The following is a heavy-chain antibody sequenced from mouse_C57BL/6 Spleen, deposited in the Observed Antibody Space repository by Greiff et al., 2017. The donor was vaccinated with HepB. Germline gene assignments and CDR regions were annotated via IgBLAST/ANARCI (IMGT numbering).Heavy chain of an antibody. J-gene: IGHJ1*03. Sequence: QVQLKQSGAELVRPGSSVKLSCKASGYTFTSYWMHWVKQRPIQGLEWIGNIDPSDSETHYNQKFKDKATLTVDKSSSTAYMQLSSLTSEDSAVYYCARGGDRDWYFDVWGTGTTVTVSS. CDR3: ARGGDRDWYFDV. CDR2: IDPSDSET. D-gene: IGHD3-3*01. V-gene: IGHV1-52*01. CDR1: GYTFTSYW.